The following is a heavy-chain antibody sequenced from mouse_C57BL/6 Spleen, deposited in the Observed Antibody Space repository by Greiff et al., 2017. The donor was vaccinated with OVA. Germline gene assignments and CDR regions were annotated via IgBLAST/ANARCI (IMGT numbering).Heavy chain of an antibody. CDR2: IYPGDGDT. Sequence: QVQLQQSGPELVQPGASVKISCKASGYAFSSSWMNWVKQRPGKGLEWIGRIYPGDGDTNYNGKFKGKATLTADKSSSTAYMQLSSLTSEDSAVYFCARDKTAQVLAYWGQGTLVTVSA. J-gene: IGHJ3*01. V-gene: IGHV1-82*01. D-gene: IGHD3-2*02. CDR1: GYAFSSSW. CDR3: ARDKTAQVLAY.